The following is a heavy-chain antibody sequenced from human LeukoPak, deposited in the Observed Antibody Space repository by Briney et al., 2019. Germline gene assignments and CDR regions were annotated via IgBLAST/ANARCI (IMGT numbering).Heavy chain of an antibody. CDR1: GFILSGYW. CDR3: VAISYLAFDI. V-gene: IGHV3-7*01. J-gene: IGHJ3*02. D-gene: IGHD3-3*01. CDR2: IKEDGNEK. Sequence: GGSLRLSCAASGFILSGYWMSWVRRAPGKGLEWVANIKEDGNEKYYVDSVKGRFTISRDNAKNSAYLQINSLRVEDTAVYYCVAISYLAFDIWGQGTMVTVSS.